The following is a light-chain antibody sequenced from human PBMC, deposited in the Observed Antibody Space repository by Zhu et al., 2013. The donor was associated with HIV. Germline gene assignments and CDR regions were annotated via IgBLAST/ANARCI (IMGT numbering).Light chain of an antibody. J-gene: IGKJ2*03. CDR1: QSVRSTS. CDR3: QQYGNSPPYS. CDR2: GAS. V-gene: IGKV3-20*01. Sequence: EIVLTQSPDTLSLSPGERATLSCRASQSVRSTSLAWYQQKPGQSPRLLIYGASNRATGIPDRFSGRGSGTDFTLTISRLEPEDFAVYYCQQYGNSPPYSFGQGTKLEIK.